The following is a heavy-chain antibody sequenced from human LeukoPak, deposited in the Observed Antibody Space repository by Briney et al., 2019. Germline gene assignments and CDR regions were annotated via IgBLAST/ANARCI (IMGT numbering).Heavy chain of an antibody. Sequence: GGSLRLSCAASGFTFSSYSMNWVRQAPGKGLEWVSSISSGSNSIKYADSMKGRFTISRDNAKNSLHLQMNSLRAEDTAVYYCGIDFPPDDWGQGTLVTVSS. D-gene: IGHD2/OR15-2a*01. CDR1: GFTFSSYS. J-gene: IGHJ4*02. CDR2: ISSGSNSI. V-gene: IGHV3-21*01. CDR3: GIDFPPDD.